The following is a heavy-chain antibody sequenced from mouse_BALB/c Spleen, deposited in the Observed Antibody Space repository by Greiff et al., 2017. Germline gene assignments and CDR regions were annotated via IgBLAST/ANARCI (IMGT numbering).Heavy chain of an antibody. J-gene: IGHJ4*01. CDR1: GFTFSSYA. Sequence: EVKLMESGGGLVKPGGSLKLSCAASGFTFSSYAMSWVRQTPEKRLEWVASISSGGSTYYPDSVKGRFTISRDNARNILYLQMSSLRSEDTAMYYCARGGNYDAMDYWGQGTSVTVSS. CDR2: ISSGGST. CDR3: ARGGNYDAMDY. D-gene: IGHD2-1*01. V-gene: IGHV5-6-5*01.